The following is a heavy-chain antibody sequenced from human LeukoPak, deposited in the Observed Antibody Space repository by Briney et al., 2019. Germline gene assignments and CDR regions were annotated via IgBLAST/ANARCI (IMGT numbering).Heavy chain of an antibody. V-gene: IGHV3-7*03. Sequence: GGSLRLSCVASGFTFGKYWMSWVRQAPGKGLEWVANIKLDGSEKNYADSVKGRFTISRDNTKNSLYLQMNSLRAEDTAVFYCARDQYDTWSRRGNFDPWGQGTLVIVSS. J-gene: IGHJ5*02. CDR3: ARDQYDTWSRRGNFDP. D-gene: IGHD3-3*01. CDR2: IKLDGSEK. CDR1: GFTFGKYW.